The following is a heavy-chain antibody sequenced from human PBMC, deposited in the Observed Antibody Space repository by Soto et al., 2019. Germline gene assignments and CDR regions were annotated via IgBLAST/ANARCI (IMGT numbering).Heavy chain of an antibody. J-gene: IGHJ4*02. CDR2: IWYDGSNK. Sequence: QVQLVESGGGVVQPGRSLRLSCAASGFTFSSYGMHWVRQAPGKGLEWVAVIWYDGSNKYYADSVKGRFTISRDNSKNTLYLQMNSLRAEDTAVYYCARVAGMDTAMVKPFDYWGQGTLVTVSS. V-gene: IGHV3-33*01. D-gene: IGHD5-18*01. CDR1: GFTFSSYG. CDR3: ARVAGMDTAMVKPFDY.